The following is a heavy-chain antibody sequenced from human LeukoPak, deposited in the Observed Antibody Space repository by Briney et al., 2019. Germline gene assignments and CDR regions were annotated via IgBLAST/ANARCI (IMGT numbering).Heavy chain of an antibody. V-gene: IGHV4-39*01. CDR3: ARSSDYVGSKRALGHY. CDR2: IYSSGTT. CDR1: GGSISSNSHY. D-gene: IGHD3-16*01. Sequence: SETLSLTCIVSGGSISSNSHYWGWIRQPPGKGLEWIVSIYSSGTTYYNPSLRSRLTISADTSKNLFSLKLGSVAAADTAVYYCARSSDYVGSKRALGHYWGQGTLVTVSS. J-gene: IGHJ4*02.